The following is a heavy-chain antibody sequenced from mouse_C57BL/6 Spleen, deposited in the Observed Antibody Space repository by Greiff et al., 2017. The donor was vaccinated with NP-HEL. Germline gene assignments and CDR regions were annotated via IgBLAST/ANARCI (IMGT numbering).Heavy chain of an antibody. CDR1: GYTFTSYW. Sequence: VQLQQPGAELVKPGASVKLSCKASGYTFTSYWMQWVKQRPGQGLEWIGEIDPSDSYTNYNQKFKGKATLTVDTSSSTAYMQLSSLTSEDSAVYYCARWKNSSFDYWGQGTTLTVSS. CDR3: ARWKNSSFDY. CDR2: IDPSDSYT. J-gene: IGHJ2*01. V-gene: IGHV1-50*01. D-gene: IGHD1-1*01.